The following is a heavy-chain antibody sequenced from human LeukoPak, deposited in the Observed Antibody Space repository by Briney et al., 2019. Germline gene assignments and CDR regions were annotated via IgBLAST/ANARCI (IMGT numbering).Heavy chain of an antibody. V-gene: IGHV1-3*01. CDR1: GYTFTSYA. D-gene: IGHD3-10*01. J-gene: IGHJ4*02. Sequence: ASVKVSCKASGYTFTSYAMHWVRQAPGQRLEWMGWINAGNGNTKYSQKFQGRVTMTRDTSTSTVYMELSSLRSEDTAVYYCARVKGGSGSYYPLDFDYWGQGTLVTVSS. CDR2: INAGNGNT. CDR3: ARVKGGSGSYYPLDFDY.